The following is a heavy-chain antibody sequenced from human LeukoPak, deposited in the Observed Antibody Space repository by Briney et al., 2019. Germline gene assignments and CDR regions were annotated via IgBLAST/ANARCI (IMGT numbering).Heavy chain of an antibody. CDR1: GFHLSSYA. V-gene: IGHV3-23*01. CDR3: ARGYSSSSWSLFDY. Sequence: PGGSLRLSCAGSGFHLSSYAMSWVRPGTREGLEGVSAISGSGGSTYYADSVKGRFTISRDNSKNTPYLQMNSLRAEDTAVYYCARGYSSSSWSLFDYWGQGTLVTVSS. D-gene: IGHD6-6*01. CDR2: ISGSGGST. J-gene: IGHJ4*02.